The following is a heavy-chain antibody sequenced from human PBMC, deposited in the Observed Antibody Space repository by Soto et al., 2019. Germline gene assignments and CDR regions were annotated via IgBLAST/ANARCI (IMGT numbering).Heavy chain of an antibody. CDR3: AREARVGATFFYYGMDV. Sequence: ASVKVSCKASGYTFASYYMHWVRQAPGQGLERMGIINPSGGSTSYAQKFQGRVTMTRDTSTSTVYMELSSLRSEDTAVYYCAREARVGATFFYYGMDVWGQGTTVTVSS. CDR1: GYTFASYY. J-gene: IGHJ6*02. D-gene: IGHD1-26*01. V-gene: IGHV1-46*01. CDR2: INPSGGST.